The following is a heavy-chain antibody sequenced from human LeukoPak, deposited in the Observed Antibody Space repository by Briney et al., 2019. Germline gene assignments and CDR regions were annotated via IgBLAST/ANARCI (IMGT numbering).Heavy chain of an antibody. CDR3: AKPTVTTHDAFDI. V-gene: IGHV3-30*18. CDR2: ISYDGSNK. D-gene: IGHD4-17*01. Sequence: GGSLRLSCAASGFTFSSYSMNWVRQAPGKGLEWVAVISYDGSNKYYADSVKGRFTISRDNSKNTLYLQMNSLRAEDTAVYYCAKPTVTTHDAFDIWGQGTMVTVSS. J-gene: IGHJ3*02. CDR1: GFTFSSYS.